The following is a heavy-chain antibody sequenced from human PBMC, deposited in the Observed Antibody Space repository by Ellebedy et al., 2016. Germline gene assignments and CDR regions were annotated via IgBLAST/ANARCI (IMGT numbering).Heavy chain of an antibody. Sequence: SETLSLXCAVSGGSISSGGYSWSWIRQPPGKGLEWIGYIYHSGSTYYNPSLKSRVTISVDRSKNQFSLKLSSVTATDTAVYYCARVRGWGTYCSGGSCFWFDPWGQGTLVTVSS. CDR1: GGSISSGGYS. D-gene: IGHD2-15*01. CDR2: IYHSGST. V-gene: IGHV4-30-2*01. CDR3: ARVRGWGTYCSGGSCFWFDP. J-gene: IGHJ5*02.